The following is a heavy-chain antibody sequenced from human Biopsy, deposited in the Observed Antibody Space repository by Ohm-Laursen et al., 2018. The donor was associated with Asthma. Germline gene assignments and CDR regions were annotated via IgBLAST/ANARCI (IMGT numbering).Heavy chain of an antibody. CDR1: GGSFRGYY. V-gene: IGHV4-34*01. J-gene: IGHJ5*02. Sequence: SDTLSLTCTVYGGSFRGYYWTWIRQPPGKGLEWIGEVEHTGNANYNPSLKSRVTISVDTTKNQFSLKLTSVTAADTAVYYCARTTYGDDGFDPWGQGTLVTVSS. CDR2: VEHTGNA. D-gene: IGHD4-17*01. CDR3: ARTTYGDDGFDP.